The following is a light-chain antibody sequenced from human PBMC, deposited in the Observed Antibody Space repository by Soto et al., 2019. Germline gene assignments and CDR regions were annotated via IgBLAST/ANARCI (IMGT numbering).Light chain of an antibody. CDR3: QQTNTAPWT. CDR1: QSISSW. Sequence: DIQMTQSPSTLSASVGDRVTITCRASQSISSWLAWYQQKPGKAPKLLINTASSLRSGVPSRFSGSGSGTDFTLTIDSLQPEDFATYFCQQTNTAPWTFGQGTKVDIK. J-gene: IGKJ1*01. V-gene: IGKV1-12*01. CDR2: TAS.